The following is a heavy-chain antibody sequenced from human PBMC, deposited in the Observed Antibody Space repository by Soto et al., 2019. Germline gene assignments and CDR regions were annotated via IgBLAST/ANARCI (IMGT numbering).Heavy chain of an antibody. CDR3: ARDPTGRGVPIDY. Sequence: GSLRLSCTASRFTFSSYSMNWVRQAPWKGLEWVSYISSDSGVTHYADSVKGRFTISRDNAKNSLYLQMQSLRAEDTAVYYCARDPTGRGVPIDYWGQGIQVTVSS. V-gene: IGHV3-48*04. D-gene: IGHD3-10*01. J-gene: IGHJ4*02. CDR1: RFTFSSYS. CDR2: ISSDSGVT.